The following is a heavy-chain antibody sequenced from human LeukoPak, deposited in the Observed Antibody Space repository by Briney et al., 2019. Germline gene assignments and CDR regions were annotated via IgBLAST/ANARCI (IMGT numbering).Heavy chain of an antibody. CDR1: GYTFTGYY. J-gene: IGHJ5*02. Sequence: ASVEVSCKASGYTFTGYYMHWVRQAPGQGLEWVGWINPNSGGTNYAQNFQGRVTMTRDTSISTAYMALSSLRSDDTAVYYCARDLAGAGKGNWFDPWGQGTLVTVSS. CDR3: ARDLAGAGKGNWFDP. CDR2: INPNSGGT. D-gene: IGHD6-13*01. V-gene: IGHV1-2*02.